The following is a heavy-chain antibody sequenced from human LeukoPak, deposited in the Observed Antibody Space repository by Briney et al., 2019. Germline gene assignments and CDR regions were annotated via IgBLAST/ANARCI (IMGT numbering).Heavy chain of an antibody. D-gene: IGHD3-22*01. J-gene: IGHJ4*02. CDR1: GFTVSSNY. V-gene: IGHV3-53*04. CDR3: ARGQIPSYYYDSSGPSFGY. Sequence: TGGSLRLSCAASGFTVSSNYMSWVRQAPGKGLEWVSVIYSGGSTYYADSVKGRFTISRHNSKNTLYLQMNSLRAEDTAVYYCARGQIPSYYYDSSGPSFGYWGQGILVTVSS. CDR2: IYSGGST.